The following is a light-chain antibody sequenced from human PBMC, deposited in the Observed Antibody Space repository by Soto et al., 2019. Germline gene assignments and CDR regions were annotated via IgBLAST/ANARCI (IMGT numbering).Light chain of an antibody. CDR2: GAS. CDR1: QSVSSNY. V-gene: IGKV3-20*01. Sequence: EIVLTQSPGTLSLSPGERATLSCRASQSVSSNYLACYQQKPGQAPRPLIYGASSRATGIPDRFSGSGAGTDFTLTISRLEPEDFAVYYCQQYGSSPWTFGQGTKVDIK. J-gene: IGKJ1*01. CDR3: QQYGSSPWT.